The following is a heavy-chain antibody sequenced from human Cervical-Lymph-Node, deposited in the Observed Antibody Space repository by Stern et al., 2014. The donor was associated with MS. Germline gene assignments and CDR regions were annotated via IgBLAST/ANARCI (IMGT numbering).Heavy chain of an antibody. CDR1: GYSFTSYW. J-gene: IGHJ5*02. D-gene: IGHD3-22*01. Sequence: VQLVQSGAEVKKPGESLKISCKGSGYSFTSYWIGWVRQMPGKGLEWMGIIYPGDSDTRYSPSFQGQVTISADKSISTAYLQWSSLKASDTAMYYCARQERYYDSSGYYYEAGLYWFDPWGQGTLVTVSS. CDR2: IYPGDSDT. CDR3: ARQERYYDSSGYYYEAGLYWFDP. V-gene: IGHV5-51*01.